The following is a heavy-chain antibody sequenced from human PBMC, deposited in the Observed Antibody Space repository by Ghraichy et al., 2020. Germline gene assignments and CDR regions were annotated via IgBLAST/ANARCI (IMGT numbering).Heavy chain of an antibody. Sequence: SETLSLTCAAHGGSFRGYYWSWIRQSPGKGLEWLGEINDSGNTNYNPSLKSRVTISLDTSKKQFSLNLTSVTAADTAVYYCAREGQFLEWLVLRFWRQGTLVTVSS. CDR2: INDSGNT. CDR1: GGSFRGYY. D-gene: IGHD3-3*01. J-gene: IGHJ4*02. CDR3: AREGQFLEWLVLRF. V-gene: IGHV4-34*01.